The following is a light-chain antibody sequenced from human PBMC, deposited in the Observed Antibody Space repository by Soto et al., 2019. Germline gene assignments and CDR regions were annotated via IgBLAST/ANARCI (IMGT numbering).Light chain of an antibody. CDR2: STN. CDR3: AAWDDSLHGML. J-gene: IGLJ2*01. V-gene: IGLV1-44*01. CDR1: SSNVGSNT. Sequence: QAVVTQPPSASGTPGQSVTISCSGTSSNVGSNTVSWYQQLPGTAPKLLIYSTNQRPSGVPDRISGTKSGTSASLAISGLQSEDEAEYHCAAWDDSLHGMLFGGGTKLTVL.